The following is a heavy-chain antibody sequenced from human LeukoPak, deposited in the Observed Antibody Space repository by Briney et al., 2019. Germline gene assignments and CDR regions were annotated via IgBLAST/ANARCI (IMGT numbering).Heavy chain of an antibody. CDR1: GGSFSGYY. Sequence: SETPSLTCAVYGGSFSGYYWSWIRQPPGKGLEWIGEINHSGSTNYNPSLKSRVTISVDTSKNQFSLKLSSVTAADTAVYYCARRYYYDSSGLYYFDYWGQGTLVTVSP. D-gene: IGHD3-22*01. CDR2: INHSGST. J-gene: IGHJ4*02. CDR3: ARRYYYDSSGLYYFDY. V-gene: IGHV4-34*01.